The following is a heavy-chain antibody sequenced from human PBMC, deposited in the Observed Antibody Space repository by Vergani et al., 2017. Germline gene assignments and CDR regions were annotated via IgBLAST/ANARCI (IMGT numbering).Heavy chain of an antibody. CDR3: ARVNTETNGHLYYYYYMDV. CDR1: GGSFTSYH. Sequence: QVQLQQWGGGLLKPSETLSLTCVVNGGSFTSYHWTWIRQSPGEGLEWVCDIDHTGRPDYNPSIKSRLTMSVDKSRNQFSLTLNSVTATDTSIYFCARVNTETNGHLYYYYYMDVWGQGTAVTVS. J-gene: IGHJ6*03. D-gene: IGHD4-11*01. V-gene: IGHV4-34*01. CDR2: IDHTGRP.